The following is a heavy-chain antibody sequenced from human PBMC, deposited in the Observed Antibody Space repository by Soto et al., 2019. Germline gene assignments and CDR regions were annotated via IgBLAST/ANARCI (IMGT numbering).Heavy chain of an antibody. CDR2: VYYSGST. D-gene: IGHD3-22*01. J-gene: IGHJ4*02. Sequence: SETLSLTCTVSGGSISSSTYYWGWIRQPPGKGLEWIGSVYYSGSTYDNPSLKSRVTISVDTSNNQFSLKLNSVTAADTAVYYCARHQYYYDSSGYTLDYWGQGTLVTVSS. CDR1: GGSISSSTYY. V-gene: IGHV4-39*01. CDR3: ARHQYYYDSSGYTLDY.